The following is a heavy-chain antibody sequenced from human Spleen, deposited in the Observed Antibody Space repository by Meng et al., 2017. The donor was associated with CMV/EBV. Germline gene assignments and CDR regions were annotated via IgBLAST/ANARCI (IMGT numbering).Heavy chain of an antibody. CDR3: ARDYYYGSGSYYPGFDY. D-gene: IGHD3-10*01. V-gene: IGHV6-1*01. CDR2: TYYRSKWYN. Sequence: SPTLSLTCAISGDSVSSNSAAWNWIRQSPSRGLEWLGRTYYRSKWYNDYAVSVKSRININPDTSKNQFSLQLNSVTPEDTAVYYCARDYYYGSGSYYPGFDYWGQGTLVTVSS. CDR1: GDSVSSNSAA. J-gene: IGHJ4*02.